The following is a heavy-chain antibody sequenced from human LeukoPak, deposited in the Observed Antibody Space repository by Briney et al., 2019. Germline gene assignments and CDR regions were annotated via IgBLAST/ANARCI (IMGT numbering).Heavy chain of an antibody. J-gene: IGHJ4*02. CDR3: TREIAAAGF. Sequence: GGSLRLSCTASGFTFGDYAMSWVRQAPGKGLEWVGFIRSKAYGGTTEYAASVKGRFTISRDDSKSIAYLQMNSLKTEDTAVYYCTREIAAAGFWGQGTLVTVSS. V-gene: IGHV3-49*04. D-gene: IGHD6-13*01. CDR2: IRSKAYGGTT. CDR1: GFTFGDYA.